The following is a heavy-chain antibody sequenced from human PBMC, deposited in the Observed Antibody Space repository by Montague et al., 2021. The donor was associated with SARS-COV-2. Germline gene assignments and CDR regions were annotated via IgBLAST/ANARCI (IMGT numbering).Heavy chain of an antibody. CDR1: GDSVSSNSAA. Sequence: CAISGDSVSSNSAAWNWIRQSPSRRLEWLGRTYYRSKWYNDYAVSVKSRIPINPDTSKNQFSLQLNSVTPEDTAVYYCASWRVVPYSSSWTTLYYYYGMDVWGRGTTVTVSS. D-gene: IGHD6-13*01. J-gene: IGHJ6*02. V-gene: IGHV6-1*01. CDR2: TYYRSKWYN. CDR3: ASWRVVPYSSSWTTLYYYYGMDV.